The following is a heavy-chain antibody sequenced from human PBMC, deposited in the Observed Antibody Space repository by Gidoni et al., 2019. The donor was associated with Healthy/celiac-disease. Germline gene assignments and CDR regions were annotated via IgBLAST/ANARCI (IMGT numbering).Heavy chain of an antibody. J-gene: IGHJ4*02. CDR3: ARLSPLLGYFDY. D-gene: IGHD3-10*01. CDR2: IYYSGST. Sequence: QLQLQESGPGLVKPSETLSLTCTVSGGSISSSSYYWGWIRQPPGKGLEWIGSIYYSGSTYYNPSLKSRVTISVDTSKNQFSLKLSSVTAADTAVYYCARLSPLLGYFDYWGQGTLVTVSS. CDR1: GGSISSSSYY. V-gene: IGHV4-39*01.